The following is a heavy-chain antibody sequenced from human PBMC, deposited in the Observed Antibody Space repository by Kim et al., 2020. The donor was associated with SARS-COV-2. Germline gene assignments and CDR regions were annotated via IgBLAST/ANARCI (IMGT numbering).Heavy chain of an antibody. CDR1: GIDFSYYY. J-gene: IGHJ4*01. CDR2: ISSSGSYT. D-gene: IGHD6-13*01. Sequence: GGSLRLSCAASGIDFSYYYMSWIRQAPGKGLEWVSYISSSGSYTKYADSLKGRFTISRDNAENSLYLEMDSLRPEDTAVYYCVRVAGGTSSWYDFDSWG. CDR3: VRVAGGTSSWYDFDS. V-gene: IGHV3-11*05.